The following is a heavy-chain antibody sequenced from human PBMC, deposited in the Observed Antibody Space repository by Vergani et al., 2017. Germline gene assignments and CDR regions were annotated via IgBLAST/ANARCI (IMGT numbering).Heavy chain of an antibody. Sequence: EVQLVESGGGLVKPGGSLRLSCAASGFTFSNAWMSWVRQAPGKGLEWVGRIKSKTDGGTTDYAAPVKGRFTISRDNSKNTLYLQMNSLRAEDTAVYYCAKMATIKSPKEWDYWGQGTLVTVSS. CDR1: GFTFSNAW. D-gene: IGHD5-24*01. CDR2: IKSKTDGGTT. V-gene: IGHV3-15*01. J-gene: IGHJ4*02. CDR3: AKMATIKSPKEWDY.